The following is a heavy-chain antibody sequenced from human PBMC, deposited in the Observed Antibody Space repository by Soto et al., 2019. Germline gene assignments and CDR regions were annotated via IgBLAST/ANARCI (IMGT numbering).Heavy chain of an antibody. J-gene: IGHJ4*03. V-gene: IGHV4-4*09. D-gene: IGHD3-10*01. Sequence: PSETLSLTCSVSGGINSHYWSWIRQAPEKGLEWIGNIYDTGYTNYHTALKSRITLSVDTSKSQFSLNLRSVTAADTAVYYCAGVIIVNKYKWFGVWGQGILVTGSS. CDR3: AGVIIVNKYKWFGV. CDR2: IYDTGYT. CDR1: GGINSHY.